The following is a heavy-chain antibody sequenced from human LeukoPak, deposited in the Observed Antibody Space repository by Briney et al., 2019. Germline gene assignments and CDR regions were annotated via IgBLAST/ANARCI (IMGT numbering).Heavy chain of an antibody. Sequence: PGASVKVSCKASGYTFTNYYMHWVRQAPGQGLEWMGWIDPNSGGTNYAQKLQGRVTMTRDTSISTAYMELSRLRSDDTAVYYCARDKSGSSGWYSFFDYWGQGTLVTVSS. V-gene: IGHV1-2*02. CDR1: GYTFTNYY. CDR3: ARDKSGSSGWYSFFDY. J-gene: IGHJ4*02. D-gene: IGHD6-19*01. CDR2: IDPNSGGT.